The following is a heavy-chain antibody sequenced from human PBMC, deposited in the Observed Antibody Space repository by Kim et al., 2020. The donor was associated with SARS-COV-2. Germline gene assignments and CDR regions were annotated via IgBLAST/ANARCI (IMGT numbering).Heavy chain of an antibody. J-gene: IGHJ4*02. CDR1: GGSFSGYY. V-gene: IGHV4-34*01. Sequence: SETLSLTCAVYGGSFSGYYWSWIRQPPGKGLEWIGEINHSGSTNYNPSLKSRVTISVDTSKNQFSLKLSSVTAADTAVYYCARVGYCSSTSCPGGDYWGQGTLVTVSS. CDR2: INHSGST. D-gene: IGHD2-2*01. CDR3: ARVGYCSSTSCPGGDY.